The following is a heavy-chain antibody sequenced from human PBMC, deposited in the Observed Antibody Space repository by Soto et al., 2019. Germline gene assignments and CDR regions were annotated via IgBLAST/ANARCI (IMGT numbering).Heavy chain of an antibody. J-gene: IGHJ6*02. D-gene: IGHD5-18*01. CDR2: ISYDGSKK. CDR3: ARDLGYSYDFYYYYGMDI. Sequence: GGSLRLSCEASGFTFSSYNIHWVRQAPGKGLEWVAVISYDGSKKYYADSVKGRFTISRDNSKNALHLQMYSLRAEDTAVYYCARDLGYSYDFYYYYGMDIWGQGTTVTVSS. V-gene: IGHV3-30-3*01. CDR1: GFTFSSYN.